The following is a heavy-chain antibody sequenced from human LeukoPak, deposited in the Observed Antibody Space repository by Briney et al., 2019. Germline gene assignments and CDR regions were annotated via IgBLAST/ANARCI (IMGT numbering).Heavy chain of an antibody. J-gene: IGHJ5*02. V-gene: IGHV3-64D*06. CDR3: VKGSGSGWYGS. CDR2: ISSNGGST. CDR1: GFTFSSCS. D-gene: IGHD6-19*01. Sequence: GGSLRLSCSASGFTFSSCSMHWVRQAPGKGLEYVSAISSNGGSTYYADSVKGRFTISRDNSKNTLYLQMSSLRAADTTVYYCVKGSGSGWYGSWGQGTLVTVSS.